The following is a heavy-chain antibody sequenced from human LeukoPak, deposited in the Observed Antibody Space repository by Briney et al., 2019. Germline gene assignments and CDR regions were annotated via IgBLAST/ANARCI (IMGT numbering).Heavy chain of an antibody. Sequence: SVKVSCKASGGTFSSSAITWVRQAPGQGLEWMGRIIPVLNITSYAQKLQGSVTITADTSTSTVYMELSSLRSEETAVYYCARDQGLTAPPPYGLDVWGQGTTVIVSS. CDR3: ARDQGLTAPPPYGLDV. D-gene: IGHD5-18*01. CDR1: GGTFSSSA. V-gene: IGHV1-69*04. J-gene: IGHJ6*02. CDR2: IIPVLNIT.